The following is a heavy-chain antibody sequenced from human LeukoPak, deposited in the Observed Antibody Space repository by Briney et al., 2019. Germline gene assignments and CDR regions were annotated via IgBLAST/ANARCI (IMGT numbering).Heavy chain of an antibody. D-gene: IGHD3-22*01. CDR2: INHSGST. V-gene: IGHV4-34*01. J-gene: IGHJ4*02. Sequence: SSETLSLTCAVYGVSFSGYYWSWIRQPPGKGLEWIGEINHSGSTNYNPSLKSRLTISVDTSKNQFSLKLSSVTAADTAEYYCARTRSSGYLTFDYWGQGILVTVSS. CDR1: GVSFSGYY. CDR3: ARTRSSGYLTFDY.